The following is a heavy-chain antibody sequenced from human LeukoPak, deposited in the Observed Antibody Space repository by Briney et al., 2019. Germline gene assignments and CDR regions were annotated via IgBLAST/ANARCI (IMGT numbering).Heavy chain of an antibody. CDR3: ARAYDFWSGYYFIEFGY. CDR1: GGTFSSYA. CDR2: IIPIFGTA. Sequence: SVKVSCKASGGTFSSYAISWVRQAPGQGLEWMGGIIPIFGTANYAQKFQGRVTITADESTSTAYMEVSSLRSEDTAVYYCARAYDFWSGYYFIEFGYWGQGTLVTVSS. J-gene: IGHJ4*02. V-gene: IGHV1-69*13. D-gene: IGHD3-3*01.